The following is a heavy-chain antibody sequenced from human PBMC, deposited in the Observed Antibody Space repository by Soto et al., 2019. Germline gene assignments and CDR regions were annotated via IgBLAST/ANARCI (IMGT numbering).Heavy chain of an antibody. CDR3: ASRSPAFDY. CDR1: GYTFTSFG. J-gene: IGHJ4*02. V-gene: IGHV1-18*01. CDR2: ITTDKGKT. Sequence: QVQLVQSGPEVKKPGASVKVSCKTSGYTFTSFGISWVRQAPGQGLEWMGWITTDKGKTTYAQKFQDRVTMTTDTSTSTAYMDMRSLTSDDTAVYSWASRSPAFDYWGQGTLVPVSS.